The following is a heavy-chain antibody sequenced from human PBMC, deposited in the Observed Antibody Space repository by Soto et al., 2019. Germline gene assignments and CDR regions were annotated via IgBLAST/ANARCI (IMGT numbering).Heavy chain of an antibody. J-gene: IGHJ4*02. CDR3: ARETYYDFWSGFDY. D-gene: IGHD3-3*01. Sequence: SETLSLTCTVSGGSISSYYWSCIRQRPGKGLEWIGYIYYSGSTNYNPSLKSRVTISVDTSKNQFSLKLSSVTAADTAVYYCARETYYDFWSGFDYWGQGTLVTVSS. V-gene: IGHV4-59*01. CDR2: IYYSGST. CDR1: GGSISSYY.